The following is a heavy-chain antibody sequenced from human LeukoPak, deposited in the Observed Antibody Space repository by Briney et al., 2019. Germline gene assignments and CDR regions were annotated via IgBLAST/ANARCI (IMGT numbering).Heavy chain of an antibody. V-gene: IGHV1-46*01. CDR3: ARAPGGLGYYFDY. CDR2: INPSGGST. CDR1: GYTFTSYY. J-gene: IGHJ4*02. D-gene: IGHD6-19*01. Sequence: ASVKVSCKASGYTFTSYYIHWVRQAPGQGLEWKGIINPSGGSTSYAQKFQDRVTMTRDTSTSTVYMELSSLRSEDTAVYYCARAPGGLGYYFDYWGQGTLVTVSS.